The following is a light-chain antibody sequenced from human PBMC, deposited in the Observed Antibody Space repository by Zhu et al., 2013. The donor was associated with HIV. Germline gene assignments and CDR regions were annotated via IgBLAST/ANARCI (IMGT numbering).Light chain of an antibody. CDR2: GAS. Sequence: EIVLTQSPATLSLSLGERVTLSCRASQSVGRYLAWYQQKPGQAPRLLIYGASNRATGTPHRFSGSGSGTDFTLTISSLEPDDFAVYYCQQRINWPPITFGQGTRLEIK. CDR3: QQRINWPPIT. J-gene: IGKJ5*01. CDR1: QSVGRY. V-gene: IGKV3-11*01.